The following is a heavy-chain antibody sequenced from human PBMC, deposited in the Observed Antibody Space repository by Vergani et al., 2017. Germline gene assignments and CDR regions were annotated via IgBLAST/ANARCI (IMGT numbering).Heavy chain of an antibody. J-gene: IGHJ6*02. CDR1: GGTFSSYA. V-gene: IGHV1-69*06. Sequence: QVQLVQSGAEVKKPGSSVKVSCKASGGTFSSYAISWVRQAPGHGLEWMGGIIPIFGTANYAQKFQGRVTMTRDTSTSTVYMELSSLRSEDTAVYYCARDLHIVVVTASSPYGMDVWGQGTTVTVSS. CDR3: ARDLHIVVVTASSPYGMDV. D-gene: IGHD2-21*02. CDR2: IIPIFGTA.